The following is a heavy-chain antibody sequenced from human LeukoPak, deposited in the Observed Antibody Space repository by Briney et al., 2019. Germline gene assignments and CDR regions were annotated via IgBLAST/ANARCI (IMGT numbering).Heavy chain of an antibody. CDR3: ARAPRYSGSYYVAYYFDY. V-gene: IGHV1-69*04. J-gene: IGHJ4*02. Sequence: SVKVSCKASGGTFSSYAISWVRQAPGQGLEWMGRIIPILGIANYAQKFQGRVTITADKSTSTAYMELSSLRSEDTAAYYCARAPRYSGSYYVAYYFDYWGQGTLVTVSS. D-gene: IGHD1-26*01. CDR1: GGTFSSYA. CDR2: IIPILGIA.